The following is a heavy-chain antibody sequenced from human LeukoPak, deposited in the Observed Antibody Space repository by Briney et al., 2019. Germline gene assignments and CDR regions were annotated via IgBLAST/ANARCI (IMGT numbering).Heavy chain of an antibody. J-gene: IGHJ6*04. CDR1: GFTFSSYG. CDR2: ISYDGSNK. V-gene: IGHV3-30*18. D-gene: IGHD3-10*02. CDR3: AELGITLIGGV. Sequence: GRSLRLSCAASGFTFSSYGMHWVRQAPGKGLEWVAVISYDGSNKYYADSVKGRFTISRDNSKNTLYLQMNSLRAEDTAVYYCAELGITLIGGVWGKGTTVTISS.